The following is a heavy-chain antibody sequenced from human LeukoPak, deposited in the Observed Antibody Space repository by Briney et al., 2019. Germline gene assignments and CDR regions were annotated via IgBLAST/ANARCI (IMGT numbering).Heavy chain of an antibody. CDR3: ATSMTTVVTYFDY. CDR2: IVVGSGNT. D-gene: IGHD4-23*01. CDR1: GFTFTSSA. J-gene: IGHJ4*02. V-gene: IGHV1-58*01. Sequence: SVKVSCKASGFTFTSSAVQWVRQARGQRLEWIGWIVVGSGNTNYAQKFQERVTITRDMSTSTAYMELSSLRSEDTAVYYCATSMTTVVTYFDYWGQGTLVTVSS.